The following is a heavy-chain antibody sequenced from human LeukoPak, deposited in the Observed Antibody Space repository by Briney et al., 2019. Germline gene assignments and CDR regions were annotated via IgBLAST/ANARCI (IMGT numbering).Heavy chain of an antibody. CDR2: ISANGADK. V-gene: IGHV3-23*01. J-gene: IGHJ4*02. D-gene: IGHD1-14*01. CDR1: RFTFSTYA. CDR3: ANYRKPQGLDY. Sequence: GGSLRLSCAVSRFTFSTYAMSWVRQAPGQGLEWVSAISANGADKYYADSVKGRFTISRDNSKNTLFLQMTSPRVEDTAVYYCANYRKPQGLDYWGQGTLVTVSS.